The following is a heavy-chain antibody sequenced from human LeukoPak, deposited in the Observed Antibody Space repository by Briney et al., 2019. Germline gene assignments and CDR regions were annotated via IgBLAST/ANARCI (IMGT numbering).Heavy chain of an antibody. Sequence: GGSLRLSCAASGFTFDDYTMHWVRQAPGKGLEWVSLISWDGGSTYYADSVKGRFTISRDNSKNSLYLQMNSLRTEDTALYYCAKDLGRDGPGDYFDYWGQGTLVTVSS. V-gene: IGHV3-43*01. CDR3: AKDLGRDGPGDYFDY. D-gene: IGHD5-24*01. CDR2: ISWDGGST. J-gene: IGHJ4*02. CDR1: GFTFDDYT.